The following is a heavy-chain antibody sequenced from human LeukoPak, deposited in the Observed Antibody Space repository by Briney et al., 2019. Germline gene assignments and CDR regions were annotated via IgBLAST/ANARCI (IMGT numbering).Heavy chain of an antibody. CDR1: GGSFSNYY. CDR3: ARDDRTTSYYYYGMDV. D-gene: IGHD3-9*01. CDR2: INHSGST. Sequence: KPSETLSLTCAVYGGSFSNYYWTWIRQPPGKGLEWIGEINHSGSTNYNPSLKSRVTISVDTSKNHFSLSLSSVTAADTAVYYCARDDRTTSYYYYGMDVWGQGTTVTVSS. J-gene: IGHJ6*02. V-gene: IGHV4-34*01.